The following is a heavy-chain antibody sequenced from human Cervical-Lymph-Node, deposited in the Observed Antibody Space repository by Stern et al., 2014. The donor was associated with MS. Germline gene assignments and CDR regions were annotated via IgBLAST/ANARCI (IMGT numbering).Heavy chain of an antibody. Sequence: QVQLVESGAEVKKPGASVRVSCKASGDSLTTYYMHWVRQAPGQGLEWMGISHPSGVDTTYAQKFQGRVTMTRDTSTNTVYMELSSLRSEDTAVYYCARGGGYDYGMCEYWGQGTLVTVSS. J-gene: IGHJ4*02. CDR3: ARGGGYDYGMCEY. CDR2: SHPSGVDT. V-gene: IGHV1-46*01. D-gene: IGHD5-12*01. CDR1: GDSLTTYY.